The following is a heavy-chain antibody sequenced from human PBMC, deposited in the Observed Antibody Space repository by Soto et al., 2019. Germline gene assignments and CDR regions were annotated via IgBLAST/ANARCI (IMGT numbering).Heavy chain of an antibody. D-gene: IGHD3-22*01. CDR2: ISGSGGST. CDR3: AKDRRGYYSRRLRLAY. J-gene: IGHJ1*01. Sequence: GGSLRLSCAASGFTFSSYAMSWVRQAPGKGLEWVSAISGSGGSTYYADSVKGRFTISRDNSKNTLYLQMNSLRAEDTAVYYCAKDRRGYYSRRLRLAYRAQRSLVPVSS. V-gene: IGHV3-23*01. CDR1: GFTFSSYA.